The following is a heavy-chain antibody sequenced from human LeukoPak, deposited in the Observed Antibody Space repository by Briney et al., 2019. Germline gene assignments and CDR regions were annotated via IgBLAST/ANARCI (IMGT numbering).Heavy chain of an antibody. V-gene: IGHV4-59*08. CDR3: ASFNWNYAY. CDR1: GVSISSYY. Sequence: SETLSLTCTVSGVSISSYYWSWIRQPPGKGLEWIGYIDNSGNTNYNPSLKSRVTISVDTSKNQFSLKLSSVTAADTAVYYCASFNWNYAYWGQGTLVTVSS. CDR2: IDNSGNT. J-gene: IGHJ4*02. D-gene: IGHD1-7*01.